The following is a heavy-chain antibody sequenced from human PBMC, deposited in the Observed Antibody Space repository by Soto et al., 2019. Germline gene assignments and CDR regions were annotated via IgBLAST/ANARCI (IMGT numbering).Heavy chain of an antibody. D-gene: IGHD5-12*01. V-gene: IGHV5-10-1*01. CDR2: IDPSDSYT. Sequence: LGESLKISCKGSGYSFTSYWISWVRQMPGKGLEWMGRIDPSDSYTHYSPSFQGHVTISADKSISTAYLQWSSLKASDTAMYYCARSRVEMARITGLAAFDNWGEGTLVTVSS. J-gene: IGHJ3*02. CDR1: GYSFTSYW. CDR3: ARSRVEMARITGLAAFDN.